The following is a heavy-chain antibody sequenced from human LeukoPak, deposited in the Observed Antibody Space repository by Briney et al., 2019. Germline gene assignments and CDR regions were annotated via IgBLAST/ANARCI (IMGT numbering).Heavy chain of an antibody. CDR3: ARQRGYSSGWFSDY. CDR1: GGSISSYY. D-gene: IGHD6-19*01. J-gene: IGHJ4*02. CDR2: IYYSGST. V-gene: IGHV4-59*04. Sequence: SETLSLTCTVSGGSISSYYWSWIRQPPGKGLEWIRYIYYSGSTYYNPSLKSRVTISVDTSKNQFSLKLSSVTAADTAVYYRARQRGYSSGWFSDYWGQGTLVTVSS.